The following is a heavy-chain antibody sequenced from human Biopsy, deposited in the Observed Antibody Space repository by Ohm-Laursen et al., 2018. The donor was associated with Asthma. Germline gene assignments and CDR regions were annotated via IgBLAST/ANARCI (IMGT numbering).Heavy chain of an antibody. V-gene: IGHV3-30*03. CDR3: ARPRWGPYGY. CDR1: GFTFTSYG. Sequence: SLSRSCAASGFTFTSYGMHWARQAPCKGLEWLAVISYVGSNKYYADSVKGRFTISRDNAKNSLYLQMNSLRDENTAVYYCARPRWGPYGYWGQGTLVTVSS. CDR2: ISYVGSNK. D-gene: IGHD4-17*01. J-gene: IGHJ4*02.